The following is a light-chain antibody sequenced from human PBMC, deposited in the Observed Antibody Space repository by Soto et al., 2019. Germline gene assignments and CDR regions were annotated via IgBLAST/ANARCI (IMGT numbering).Light chain of an antibody. CDR3: QHYYNYPIT. CDR2: DAS. Sequence: DIQMTQSPSSLSASVGNRVTITCQASQDIATYLNWYQQKPGKAPNLLIYDASNLETGVPSRFSGGGSGTEFTLTISSLQPEDFATYYCQHYYNYPITFGQGTRLEVK. J-gene: IGKJ5*01. CDR1: QDIATY. V-gene: IGKV1-33*01.